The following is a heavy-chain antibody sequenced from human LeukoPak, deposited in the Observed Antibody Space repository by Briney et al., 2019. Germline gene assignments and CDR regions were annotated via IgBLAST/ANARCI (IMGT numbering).Heavy chain of an antibody. D-gene: IGHD3-10*01. J-gene: IGHJ4*02. Sequence: GGSLRLSCAASGFTFSSYAMSWVRQAPGKGLEWVSAISGSGGSTYYADSVKGRFTISRDNSKNTLYLQMNSLKIEDTAVYYCTTVGFGPYYFDNWGQGTLVTVSS. CDR2: ISGSGGST. V-gene: IGHV3-23*01. CDR1: GFTFSSYA. CDR3: TTVGFGPYYFDN.